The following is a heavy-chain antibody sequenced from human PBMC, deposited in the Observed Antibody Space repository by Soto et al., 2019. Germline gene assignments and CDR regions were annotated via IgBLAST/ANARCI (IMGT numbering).Heavy chain of an antibody. V-gene: IGHV4-59*01. J-gene: IGHJ4*02. CDR2: IYYSGST. Sequence: SETLSLTCTVSGGSISSYYWSWIRQPPGKGLEWIGYIYYSGSTNYNPSLKSRVTISVDTSKNQFSLKLSSVTAADTAVYYCASFLLWCGEYIYFDYWGQGTLVTVFS. D-gene: IGHD3-10*01. CDR3: ASFLLWCGEYIYFDY. CDR1: GGSISSYY.